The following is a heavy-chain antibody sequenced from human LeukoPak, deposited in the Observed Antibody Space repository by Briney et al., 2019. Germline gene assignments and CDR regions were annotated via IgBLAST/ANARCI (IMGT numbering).Heavy chain of an antibody. CDR3: ARDPNRLADYGGDYFDH. V-gene: IGHV3-30*04. CDR1: GFTFSSFS. J-gene: IGHJ4*02. D-gene: IGHD4-23*01. Sequence: GGSLRLSCVASGFTFSSFSMHWVRQAPGNGLEWVAVISHDGSHKSYADSVRGRFTISRDNSKNTLSLQMNTLRPEDTALFYCARDPNRLADYGGDYFDHWGRGTLVTVSS. CDR2: ISHDGSHK.